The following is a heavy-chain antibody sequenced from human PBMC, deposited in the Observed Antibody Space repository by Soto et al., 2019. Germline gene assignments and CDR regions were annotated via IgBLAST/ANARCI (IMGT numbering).Heavy chain of an antibody. CDR3: ARSSTVYCSGGSCYSGWFDP. CDR2: IKQDGSEK. D-gene: IGHD2-15*01. V-gene: IGHV3-7*01. J-gene: IGHJ5*02. CDR1: GFTFSSYW. Sequence: GGSLRLSCAASGFTFSSYWMSWVRQAPGKGLEWVANIKQDGSEKYDVDSVKGRFTISRDNAKNSLYLQMNSLRAEDTAVYYCARSSTVYCSGGSCYSGWFDPWGQGTLVTV.